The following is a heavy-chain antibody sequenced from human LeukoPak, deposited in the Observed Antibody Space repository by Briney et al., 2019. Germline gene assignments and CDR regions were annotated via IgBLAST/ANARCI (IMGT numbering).Heavy chain of an antibody. Sequence: SETLSLTCAVYGGSFSGYYWSWIRQPPGKGLGWIGEINHSGSTNYNPSLKSRVTISVDTSKNQFSLKLSSVTAADTAVYYCARGSSEDLGFGWFDPWGQGTLVTVSS. D-gene: IGHD3-16*01. J-gene: IGHJ5*02. V-gene: IGHV4-34*01. CDR1: GGSFSGYY. CDR2: INHSGST. CDR3: ARGSSEDLGFGWFDP.